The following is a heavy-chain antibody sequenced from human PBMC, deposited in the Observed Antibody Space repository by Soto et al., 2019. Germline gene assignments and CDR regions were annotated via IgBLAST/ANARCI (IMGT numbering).Heavy chain of an antibody. Sequence: EVQLVESGGGLVQPGGSLRLSCAASGFTVNSNYMSWVRQAPGKGLEWVSVIYSGGSTYYADSVKGRFTISRHNSKNTLYLQMNSLRAEDTAVYYCARGYSSSWRHFDYWGQATLVTVSS. CDR3: ARGYSSSWRHFDY. CDR1: GFTVNSNY. J-gene: IGHJ4*02. D-gene: IGHD6-13*01. CDR2: IYSGGST. V-gene: IGHV3-53*04.